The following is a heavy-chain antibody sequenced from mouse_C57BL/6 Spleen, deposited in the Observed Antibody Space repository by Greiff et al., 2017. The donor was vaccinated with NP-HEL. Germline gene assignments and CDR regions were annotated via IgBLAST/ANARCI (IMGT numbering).Heavy chain of an antibody. J-gene: IGHJ4*01. Sequence: VQLQQSGPELVKPGASVKISCKASGYAFSSSWMNWVKQRPGKGLEWIGRIYPGDGDTNYNGKFKGKATLTADKSSSTAYMQLSSLTSEDSAVYFCARGNGNYGMDYWGQGTSVTVSS. V-gene: IGHV1-82*01. CDR1: GYAFSSSW. D-gene: IGHD2-1*01. CDR2: IYPGDGDT. CDR3: ARGNGNYGMDY.